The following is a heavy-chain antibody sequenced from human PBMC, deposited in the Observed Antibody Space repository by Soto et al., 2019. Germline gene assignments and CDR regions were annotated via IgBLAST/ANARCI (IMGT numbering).Heavy chain of an antibody. CDR2: IDWDDDK. Sequence: SGPTLVNPTQTLTLTCTFSGFSLSTSGMCVSWIRQPPGKALEWLALIDWDDDKYYSTSLKTRLTISKDTSKNQVVLTMTSMDPVDTATYYCARTYYYDSSGSRGAFDIWGQGTMVTVSS. CDR1: GFSLSTSGMC. V-gene: IGHV2-70*01. CDR3: ARTYYYDSSGSRGAFDI. D-gene: IGHD3-22*01. J-gene: IGHJ3*02.